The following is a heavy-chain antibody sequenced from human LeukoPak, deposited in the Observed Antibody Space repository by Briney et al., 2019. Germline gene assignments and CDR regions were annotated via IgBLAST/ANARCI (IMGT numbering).Heavy chain of an antibody. D-gene: IGHD5-24*01. Sequence: PGGSLRLSCAASGFTFSSYWMSWVRQSPGKGLEWVANVNQDGSENHYADSVKGRFTISRDNSKNTLYLQMNNLRAEDTAVYYCARERGYGDGYNTRPFDYWGQGALVSVSS. CDR3: ARERGYGDGYNTRPFDY. V-gene: IGHV3-7*01. J-gene: IGHJ4*02. CDR2: VNQDGSEN. CDR1: GFTFSSYW.